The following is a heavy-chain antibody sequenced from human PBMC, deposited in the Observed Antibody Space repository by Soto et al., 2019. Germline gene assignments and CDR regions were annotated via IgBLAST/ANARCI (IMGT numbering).Heavy chain of an antibody. Sequence: ASVKVSCKASGYTFTGYYMHWVRQAPGQGLEWMGWINPNSGGTNYAQKFQGRVTMTRDTSISAAYMELSRLRSDDTAVYYCARDLLETTVTTDSYYYYGMDSRDQETTFTVSS. J-gene: IGHJ6*02. V-gene: IGHV1-2*02. CDR3: ARDLLETTVTTDSYYYYGMDS. D-gene: IGHD4-4*01. CDR1: GYTFTGYY. CDR2: INPNSGGT.